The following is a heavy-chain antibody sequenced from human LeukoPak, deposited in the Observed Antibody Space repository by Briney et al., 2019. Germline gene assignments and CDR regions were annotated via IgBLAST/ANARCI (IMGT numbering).Heavy chain of an antibody. Sequence: GGSLRLSCAASGFTFNTYAMSWVRQAPGKGLEWVSGISGSGRTTYYADSVKGRFTISRDNSKNTLYVQMNSLRAEDTAVYYCAKDRRELDVFDIWGQGTMVTVSS. V-gene: IGHV3-23*01. CDR1: GFTFNTYA. J-gene: IGHJ3*02. CDR2: ISGSGRTT. CDR3: AKDRRELDVFDI.